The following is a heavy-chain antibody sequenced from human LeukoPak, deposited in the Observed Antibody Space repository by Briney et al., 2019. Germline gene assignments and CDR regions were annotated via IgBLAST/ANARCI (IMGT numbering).Heavy chain of an antibody. CDR2: ISGSGGST. J-gene: IGHJ4*02. D-gene: IGHD3-22*01. CDR3: AKGDSGYYYAGIDY. V-gene: IGHV3-23*01. CDR1: GFTFDDYG. Sequence: GGSLRLSCAASGFTFDDYGMSWVRQVPGKGLEWVSGISGSGGSTFYADSVKGRFTISRDNSKNTLYLQMNSLRAEDTAIYYSAKGDSGYYYAGIDYWGQGPLVSVSS.